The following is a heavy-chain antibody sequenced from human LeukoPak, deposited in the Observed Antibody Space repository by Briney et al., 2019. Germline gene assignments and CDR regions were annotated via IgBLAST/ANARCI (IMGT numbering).Heavy chain of an antibody. CDR1: GFTFSSYS. CDR3: AKSRGYYYEKSGPADY. CDR2: ISSSSSTI. D-gene: IGHD3-22*01. Sequence: PGGSLRLSCAASGFTFSSYSMNWVRQAPGKGLEWVSYISSSSSTIYYADSVKGRFTISRDNSKNTLYLQMNSLSAEDTAVYYCAKSRGYYYEKSGPADYWGQGTLVTVSS. V-gene: IGHV3-48*01. J-gene: IGHJ4*02.